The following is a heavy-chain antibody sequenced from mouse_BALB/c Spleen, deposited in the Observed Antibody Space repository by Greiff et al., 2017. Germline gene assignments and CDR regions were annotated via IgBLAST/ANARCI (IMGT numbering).Heavy chain of an antibody. CDR2: ISSGGSYT. J-gene: IGHJ2*01. CDR1: GFTFSSYT. CDR3: TRGENGHDY. D-gene: IGHD1-2*01. V-gene: IGHV5-6-4*01. Sequence: EVKLEESGGGLVKPGGSLKLSCAASGFTFSSYTMSWVRQTPEKRLEWVATISSGGSYTYYPDSVKGRFTISRDNAKNTLYLQMSSLKSEDTAMYYCTRGENGHDYWGQGTTLTVSS.